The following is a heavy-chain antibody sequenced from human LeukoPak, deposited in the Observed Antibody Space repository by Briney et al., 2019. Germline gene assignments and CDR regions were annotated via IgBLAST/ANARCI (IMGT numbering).Heavy chain of an antibody. Sequence: PSETLSLTCTVSGGSIISYYWSWIRQSPGKGLEWIGYVFYTGTTKYNPSLKSRVTLSIDTSKNQFSLKLTSVTAADTAVYYCARGLWFGEGLDDYWGQGTLVTVSS. CDR2: VFYTGTT. D-gene: IGHD3-10*01. CDR1: GGSIISYY. V-gene: IGHV4-59*01. J-gene: IGHJ4*02. CDR3: ARGLWFGEGLDDY.